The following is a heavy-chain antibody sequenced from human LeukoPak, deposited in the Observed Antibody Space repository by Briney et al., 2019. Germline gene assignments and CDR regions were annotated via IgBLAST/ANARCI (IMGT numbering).Heavy chain of an antibody. J-gene: IGHJ5*02. V-gene: IGHV4-61*02. D-gene: IGHD3-10*01. CDR1: GGSISSGSYY. Sequence: PSETLSLTCTVSGGSISSGSYYWSWIRQPAGKGLEWIGRIYTSGSTNYNPSLKSRVTISVDTSKNQFSLKLSSVTAAGTAVYYCARAQWFGEDNWFDPWGQGTLVTVSS. CDR2: IYTSGST. CDR3: ARAQWFGEDNWFDP.